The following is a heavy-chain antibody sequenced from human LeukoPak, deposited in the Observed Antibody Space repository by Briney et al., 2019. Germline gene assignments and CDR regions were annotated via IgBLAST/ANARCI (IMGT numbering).Heavy chain of an antibody. J-gene: IGHJ4*02. CDR1: GGSFSDYY. CDR3: ARGSGVYPFDY. Sequence: SETLSLTCGVYGGSFSDYYWSWIRQPPGKGLEWIGEINHSGRTNYNPSLKSRVTISVDTSKNQFSLKLSSVTAADTAVYYCARGSGVYPFDYWGQGTLVTVSS. D-gene: IGHD1-14*01. CDR2: INHSGRT. V-gene: IGHV4-34*01.